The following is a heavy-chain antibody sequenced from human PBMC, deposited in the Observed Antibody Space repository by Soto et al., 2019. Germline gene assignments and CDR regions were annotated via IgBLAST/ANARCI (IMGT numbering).Heavy chain of an antibody. CDR1: GYSFAGYW. CDR2: IDPSDSQT. D-gene: IGHD3-22*01. J-gene: IGHJ4*02. V-gene: IGHV5-10-1*01. CDR3: ARQIYDSDTGPNFQYYFDS. Sequence: GESLKISCKGSGYSFAGYWITWVRQKPGKGLERMGRIDPSDSQTYYSPSFRGHVTISVTRSITTVFLQWSSLRASDTAMYYCARQIYDSDTGPNFQYYFDSWGQGTPVTVSS.